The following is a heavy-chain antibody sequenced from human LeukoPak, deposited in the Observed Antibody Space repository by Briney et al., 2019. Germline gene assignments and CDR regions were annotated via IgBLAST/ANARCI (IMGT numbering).Heavy chain of an antibody. CDR1: GFTFSSYS. Sequence: GGSLRLSCAASGFTFSSYSMNWVRQAPGKGLEWVSSISSSSSYIYYADSVKGRFTISRDNAKNSLYLQMNSLRAEDTALYHCARSRGSGYYDYWGQGTLVTVSS. V-gene: IGHV3-21*04. CDR3: ARSRGSGYYDY. D-gene: IGHD3-22*01. J-gene: IGHJ4*02. CDR2: ISSSSSYI.